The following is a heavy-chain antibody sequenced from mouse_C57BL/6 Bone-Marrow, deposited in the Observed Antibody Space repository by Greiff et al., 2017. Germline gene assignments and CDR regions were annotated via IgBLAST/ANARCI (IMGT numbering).Heavy chain of an antibody. Sequence: ELQLVESGGGLVKPGGSLKLSCAASGFTFSDYGMHWVRQAPEKGLEWVAYISSGSSTIYYADTVKGRFTISRANAKTTLFLQMTSLRSEDTAMYYCARRNYYGSTYYAMDYWGQGTSVTVAS. CDR1: GFTFSDYG. CDR3: ARRNYYGSTYYAMDY. CDR2: ISSGSSTI. V-gene: IGHV5-17*01. D-gene: IGHD1-1*01. J-gene: IGHJ4*01.